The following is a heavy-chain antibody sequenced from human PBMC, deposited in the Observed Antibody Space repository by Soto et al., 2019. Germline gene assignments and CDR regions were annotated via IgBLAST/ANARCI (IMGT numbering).Heavy chain of an antibody. D-gene: IGHD1-1*01. CDR2: IYYSGST. CDR3: ARWPQLEPRFDY. V-gene: IGHV4-31*03. Sequence: QVQLQESGPGLVKPSQTLSLTCSVSGGSISSGGYYWSWIRQHPGKGLEWIGYIYYSGSTYYNPSLRSRVALTLDTSKDQFSLKLSSVPAADTAVYYCARWPQLEPRFDYWGQGTLVTVSS. CDR1: GGSISSGGYY. J-gene: IGHJ4*02.